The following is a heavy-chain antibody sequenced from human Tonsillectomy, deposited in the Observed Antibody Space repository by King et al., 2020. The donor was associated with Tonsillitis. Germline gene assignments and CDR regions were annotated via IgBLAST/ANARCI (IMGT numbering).Heavy chain of an antibody. V-gene: IGHV1-2*02. CDR1: GYRFTGYY. CDR2: INPSSGAT. Sequence: VQLVESGAEVRTPGASVTISCKTSGYRFTGYYLQWVRQAPGQGLEWVGWINPSSGATNYAQKFQGRVTMTRDTGISTTYMELTSLRSDDTAVYYCVRVIYELNYHYFHFWGQGTLVTVSS. CDR3: VRVIYELNYHYFHF. D-gene: IGHD3-16*01. J-gene: IGHJ4*02.